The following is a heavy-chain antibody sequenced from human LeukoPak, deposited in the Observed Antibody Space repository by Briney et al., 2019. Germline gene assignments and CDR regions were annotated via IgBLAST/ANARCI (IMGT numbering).Heavy chain of an antibody. D-gene: IGHD4-11*01. V-gene: IGHV3-33*06. CDR3: AKDAQRGFDCSNSLES. Sequence: PGRSLRLSCAASGFTFSHYGMHWVRQAPGRGLEWVAVIWNDGSNKYYADSVKGRFTISRDNSQNTVDLHMNSLRAEDTAVYYCAKDAQRGFDCSNSLESWGQGTLFTVSS. J-gene: IGHJ5*01. CDR2: IWNDGSNK. CDR1: GFTFSHYG.